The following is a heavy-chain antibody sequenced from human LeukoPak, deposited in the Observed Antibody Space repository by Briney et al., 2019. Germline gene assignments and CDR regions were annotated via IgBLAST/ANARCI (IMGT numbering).Heavy chain of an antibody. J-gene: IGHJ4*02. Sequence: ASVKLSCKASGYTFTGYYMHWVRQAPGQGLEWMGWINPNSGGTNYAQKFQGRVTMTRDTSISTAYMELSRLRSDGTAVYYCATFRFDGGYFDYWGQGTLVTVSS. CDR1: GYTFTGYY. CDR2: INPNSGGT. CDR3: ATFRFDGGYFDY. V-gene: IGHV1-2*02. D-gene: IGHD3-16*01.